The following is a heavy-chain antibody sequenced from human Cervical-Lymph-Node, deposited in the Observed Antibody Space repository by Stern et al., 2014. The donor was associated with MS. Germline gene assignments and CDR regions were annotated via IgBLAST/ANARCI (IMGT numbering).Heavy chain of an antibody. V-gene: IGHV3-30*04. CDR2: ISYDGRNE. D-gene: IGHD4-17*01. J-gene: IGHJ6*02. Sequence: QVQLVQSGGGVVQPGRSLRLSCVVSGFTFSNHAMHWVRQAPGKGLEWVTVISYDGRNEYYTDSVQGRFTVSRDHSKNTLYLQMNSLRPDDTAVYYCARATSTTTVTTTYYGLDVWGQGTTVTVSS. CDR1: GFTFSNHA. CDR3: ARATSTTTVTTTYYGLDV.